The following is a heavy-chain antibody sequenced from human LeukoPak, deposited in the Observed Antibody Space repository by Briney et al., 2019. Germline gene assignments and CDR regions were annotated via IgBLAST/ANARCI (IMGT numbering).Heavy chain of an antibody. CDR3: ARAMTIGANIYYFDY. Sequence: PGGSLRLSCAASGFTFSSYSMNWVRQAPGKGLEWVSYISSSGSSIYYADSVKGRFTISRDNAKNSLYLQMNSLRAEDTAVYYCARAMTIGANIYYFDYWGQGTLVTVSS. V-gene: IGHV3-48*04. CDR2: ISSSGSSI. CDR1: GFTFSSYS. D-gene: IGHD4/OR15-4a*01. J-gene: IGHJ4*02.